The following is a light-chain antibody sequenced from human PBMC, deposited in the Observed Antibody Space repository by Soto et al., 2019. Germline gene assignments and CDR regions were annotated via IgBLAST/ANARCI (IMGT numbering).Light chain of an antibody. CDR1: SSNIGKNT. J-gene: IGLJ1*01. Sequence: QSVLTQPPSASGTPGQTVTISCSGSSSNIGKNTVNWYQHLPGTAPKLLIYSNTQRPLGVPVRFSGSKSGTSASLAISGLQSDDEADYYCSSYTSSSTPFVFGTGTKLTVL. CDR3: SSYTSSSTPFV. V-gene: IGLV1-44*01. CDR2: SNT.